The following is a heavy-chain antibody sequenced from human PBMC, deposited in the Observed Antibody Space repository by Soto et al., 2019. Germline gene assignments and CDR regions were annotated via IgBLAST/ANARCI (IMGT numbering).Heavy chain of an antibody. CDR3: AKGRGQNWNVDY. J-gene: IGHJ4*02. Sequence: EVQLLESGGGSVQPGGSLRLSCAASGFTFSSYAMHWVRRPPGKGLEWVSSISGSGGTAYYADSVKGRFSISRDSLVNTLYLQVNSLRAADTAVDYCAKGRGQNWNVDYWGQGTLVTVSP. D-gene: IGHD1-1*01. CDR2: ISGSGGTA. CDR1: GFTFSSYA. V-gene: IGHV3-23*01.